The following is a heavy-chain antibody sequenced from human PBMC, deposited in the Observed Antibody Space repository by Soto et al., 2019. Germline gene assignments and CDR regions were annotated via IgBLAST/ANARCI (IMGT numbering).Heavy chain of an antibody. J-gene: IGHJ6*02. V-gene: IGHV1-2*04. Sequence: GASVKVSCNASGYTFTGYYMHWVRQAPGQGLEWMGWINPNSGGTNYAQKFQGWVTMTRDTSISTAYMELSRLRSDDTAVYYCAIGGIVVVTAAQGLDYYYGMDVWGQGTTVTV. CDR3: AIGGIVVVTAAQGLDYYYGMDV. CDR2: INPNSGGT. CDR1: GYTFTGYY. D-gene: IGHD2-2*01.